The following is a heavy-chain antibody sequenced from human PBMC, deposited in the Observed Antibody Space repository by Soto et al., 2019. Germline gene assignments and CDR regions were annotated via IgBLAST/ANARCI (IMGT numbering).Heavy chain of an antibody. J-gene: IGHJ4*02. CDR1: GFSLSTTGVG. CDR3: ARSLWFGELH. V-gene: IGHV2-5*02. CDR2: IYWDNDK. D-gene: IGHD3-10*01. Sequence: QITLKESGPTLVKPTQTLTLTCRFSGFSLSTTGVGVGWIRQSPGKALEWLAIIYWDNDKRYSPSLKSRVTITKDTSKSQVVLTVTNMDPVDTGTYYCARSLWFGELHWGQGALVTVSS.